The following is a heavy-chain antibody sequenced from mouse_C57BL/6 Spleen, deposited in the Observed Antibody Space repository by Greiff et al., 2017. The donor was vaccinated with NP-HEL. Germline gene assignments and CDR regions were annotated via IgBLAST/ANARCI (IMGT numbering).Heavy chain of an antibody. Sequence: VQLQQPGTELVKPGASVKLSCKASGYTFTSYWMHWVKQRPGQGLEWIGNINPSNGGTNYIEKFKSKATLTVDKSSSTAYMQLSSLTSEDSAVYYCARPRYDYDSWFAYWGQGTLVTVSA. J-gene: IGHJ3*01. V-gene: IGHV1-53*01. CDR3: ARPRYDYDSWFAY. D-gene: IGHD2-4*01. CDR2: INPSNGGT. CDR1: GYTFTSYW.